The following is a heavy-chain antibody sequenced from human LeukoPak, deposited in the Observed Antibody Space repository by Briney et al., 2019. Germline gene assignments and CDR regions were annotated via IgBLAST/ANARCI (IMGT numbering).Heavy chain of an antibody. CDR2: IRSKAFRGAT. V-gene: IGHV3-49*04. CDR3: TSVYDSSSYYHSGIDY. J-gene: IGHJ4*02. CDR1: GFNFGDYA. Sequence: GGSLRLSCTTSGFNFGDYAMSWVRQAPGKGLEWVGFIRSKAFRGATGDGASVKGRVTMSRDDSKSIAYLHMNNPKTEDTAVYFCTSVYDSSSYYHSGIDYWGQGTLVTVSS. D-gene: IGHD3-22*01.